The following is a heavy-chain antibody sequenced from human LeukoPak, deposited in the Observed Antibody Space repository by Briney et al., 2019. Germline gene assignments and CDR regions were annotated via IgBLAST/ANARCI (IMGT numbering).Heavy chain of an antibody. CDR1: GFTFSSYA. D-gene: IGHD3-22*01. CDR3: AKDLYYYDSSGYYGQEDAFDI. J-gene: IGHJ3*02. V-gene: IGHV3-23*01. CDR2: ISASGDTR. Sequence: GGSLRLSCAASGFTFSSYAMTWRRQAAGKGLKWVSAISASGDTRYYADSVKGRFTISRDNSKNTLYLQMNSLRAEDTAVYYCAKDLYYYDSSGYYGQEDAFDIWGQGTMVTVSS.